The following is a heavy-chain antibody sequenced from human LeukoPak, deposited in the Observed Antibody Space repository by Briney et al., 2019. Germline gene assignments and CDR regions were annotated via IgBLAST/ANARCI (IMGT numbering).Heavy chain of an antibody. D-gene: IGHD6-6*01. J-gene: IGHJ5*02. Sequence: TLSLTCTVSGGSITSGNSYWSWIRQPPGKGLEWIGYIFYTGSTNYSPSLKSRVSISVDTFKNQFTLKLSSVTAADTAVYYCARKYPDHWFDPWGQGTLVTVSS. CDR1: GGSITSGNSY. CDR2: IFYTGST. V-gene: IGHV4-30-4*01. CDR3: ARKYPDHWFDP.